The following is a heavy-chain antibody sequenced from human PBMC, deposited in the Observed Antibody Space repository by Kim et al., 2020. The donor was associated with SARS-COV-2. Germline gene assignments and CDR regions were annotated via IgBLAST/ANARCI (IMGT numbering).Heavy chain of an antibody. J-gene: IGHJ6*02. CDR1: GGSISSYY. CDR3: ARVPISEITFGGVIATYYYGMDV. CDR2: IYYSGST. V-gene: IGHV4-59*01. D-gene: IGHD3-16*02. Sequence: SETLSLTCTVSGGSISSYYWSWIRQPPGKGLEWIGYIYYSGSTNYNPSLKSRVTISVDTSKNQFSLKLSSVTAADTAVYYCARVPISEITFGGVIATYYYGMDVWGQGTTVTVSS.